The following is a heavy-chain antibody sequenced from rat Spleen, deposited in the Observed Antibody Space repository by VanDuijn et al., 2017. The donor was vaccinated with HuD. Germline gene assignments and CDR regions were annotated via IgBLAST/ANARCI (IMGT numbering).Heavy chain of an antibody. J-gene: IGHJ2*01. D-gene: IGHD4-3*01. Sequence: EVLLQESGPGLVKPSQSLSLACSVTFYSITSSYRWNWIRKFPGNKLDWMGYINSAGSTHYNPSLRSRISITRDTSKNQFFLQVDSVTTEDTATYYCARSGYNSERGYFDYWGQGIMVTVSS. CDR3: ARSGYNSERGYFDY. CDR2: INSAGST. V-gene: IGHV3-3*01. CDR1: FYSITSSYR.